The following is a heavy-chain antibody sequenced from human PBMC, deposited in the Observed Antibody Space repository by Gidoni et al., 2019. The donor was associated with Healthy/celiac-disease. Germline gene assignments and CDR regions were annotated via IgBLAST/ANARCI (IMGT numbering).Heavy chain of an antibody. CDR1: GVTFSSYG. Sequence: QVQLVESGGGVVQPGRSLRLSSAASGVTFSSYGMHWVRQAPGKGLEWVSVIWYDGSNKYYADSVKGRFTISRDNSKNTLYLQMNSLRAEDTAVYYCARDGESYYFDYWGQGTLVTVSS. J-gene: IGHJ4*02. V-gene: IGHV3-33*01. CDR2: IWYDGSNK. D-gene: IGHD7-27*01. CDR3: ARDGESYYFDY.